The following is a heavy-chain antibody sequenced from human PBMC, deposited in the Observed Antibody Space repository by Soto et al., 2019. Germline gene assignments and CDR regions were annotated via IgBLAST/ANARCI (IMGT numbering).Heavy chain of an antibody. V-gene: IGHV3-33*03. J-gene: IGHJ5*02. D-gene: IGHD3-10*01. CDR2: IWHDGINE. Sequence: QVRLVESGGGVVQPGRSLRLSCAVSGFTFSDYAMHWVRQAPGKGLEWVALIWHDGINEFYADSVKGRFTISRDISNNTLYLQMNSLRPEDTAVYYCTKSRGDAYKWGLGLDQWGQGNLVTVSS. CDR3: TKSRGDAYKWGLGLDQ. CDR1: GFTFSDYA.